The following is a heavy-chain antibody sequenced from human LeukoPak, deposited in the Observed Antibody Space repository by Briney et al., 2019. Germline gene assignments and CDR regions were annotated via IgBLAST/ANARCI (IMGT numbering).Heavy chain of an antibody. CDR3: AREPALPLMVGKTYFDS. CDR1: GGSMGTTNYY. V-gene: IGHV4-39*07. J-gene: IGHJ4*02. D-gene: IGHD2-8*01. CDR2: VKNSGST. Sequence: SETLSLTCSVSGGSMGTTNYYWAWIRQSPGKGLEWIGSVKNSGSTYYHPSLKSRVTMAVDKSKSQFSLNLASVTAADTALYFCAREPALPLMVGKTYFDSWGQGTLVIVSS.